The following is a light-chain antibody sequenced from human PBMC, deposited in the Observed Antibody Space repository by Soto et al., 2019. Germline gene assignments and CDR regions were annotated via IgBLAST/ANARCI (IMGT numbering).Light chain of an antibody. CDR3: QHYNSYSEA. Sequence: DIQMTQSPSTVSGSVGDRVTITCRASQTISSWLAWYQQKPGKAPKLLIYKASTLKSGVPSRFSGSGSGTEFTLTISSLQPDDFATYCCQHYNSYSEAFGQGTKVDIK. CDR1: QTISSW. V-gene: IGKV1-5*03. CDR2: KAS. J-gene: IGKJ1*01.